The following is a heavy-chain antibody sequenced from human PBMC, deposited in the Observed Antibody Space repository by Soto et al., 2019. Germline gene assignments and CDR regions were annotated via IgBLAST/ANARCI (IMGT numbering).Heavy chain of an antibody. J-gene: IGHJ3*01. CDR3: ARLVGANGGNAFDV. CDR2: IYPADSDT. CDR1: GYSFTSYW. D-gene: IGHD1-26*01. Sequence: EESLTTSDKDSGYSFTSYWIVWVLQMPGKGLEWMGIIYPADSDTRDSPSFQGQVTISADKSISTAYLQWSSLKASETAMYYCARLVGANGGNAFDVWGQGTMVTVSS. V-gene: IGHV5-51*01.